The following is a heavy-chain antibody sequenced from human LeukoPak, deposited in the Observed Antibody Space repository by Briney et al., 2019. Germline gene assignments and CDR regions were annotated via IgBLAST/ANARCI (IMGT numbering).Heavy chain of an antibody. CDR1: GFTFSSYW. D-gene: IGHD3-22*01. J-gene: IGHJ4*02. Sequence: PGGSLRLSCAASGFTFSSYWMSWVRQAPGKGLEWVASIKQDGSEKYYVDSVKGRFTISRDNAKSSLYLQMNSLRAEDTAVYYCARVFWGSSGYYFEYWGQGTLVTVSS. CDR3: ARVFWGSSGYYFEY. V-gene: IGHV3-7*04. CDR2: IKQDGSEK.